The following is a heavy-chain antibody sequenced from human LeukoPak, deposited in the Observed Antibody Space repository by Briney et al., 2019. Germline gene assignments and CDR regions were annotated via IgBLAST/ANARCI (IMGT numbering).Heavy chain of an antibody. Sequence: SETLSLTCAVYGGSFSGYYWSWIRQPPGKGLEWIGEINHSGSTNYNPSLKSRVTISVDTSKNQFSPKLSSVTAADTAVYYCARGRKAPWYCSSTSCSSNHYFDYWGQGTLVTVSS. V-gene: IGHV4-34*01. CDR2: INHSGST. CDR1: GGSFSGYY. CDR3: ARGRKAPWYCSSTSCSSNHYFDY. J-gene: IGHJ4*02. D-gene: IGHD2-2*01.